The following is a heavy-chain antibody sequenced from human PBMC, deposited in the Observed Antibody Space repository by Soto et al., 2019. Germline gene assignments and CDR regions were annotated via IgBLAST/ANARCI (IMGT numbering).Heavy chain of an antibody. Sequence: ASVKVSCKASGYTFTSYAMHWVRQAPGQRLEWVGWINAGNGNTKYSQKFQGRVTITRDTSASTAYMELSSLRSEDTAVYYCARIEWSPTDYDILTGFLGYWGQGTLVTVSS. CDR1: GYTFTSYA. V-gene: IGHV1-3*01. J-gene: IGHJ4*02. D-gene: IGHD3-9*01. CDR3: ARIEWSPTDYDILTGFLGY. CDR2: INAGNGNT.